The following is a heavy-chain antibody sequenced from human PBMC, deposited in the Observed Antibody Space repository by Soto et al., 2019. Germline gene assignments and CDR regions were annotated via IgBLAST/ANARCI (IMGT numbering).Heavy chain of an antibody. CDR3: AKDLSGTTYYYYGMDV. D-gene: IGHD1-7*01. CDR1: GFTFSSYG. CDR2: ISYDGSNK. J-gene: IGHJ6*02. V-gene: IGHV3-30*18. Sequence: GGSLRLSCAASGFTFSSYGMHWVRQTPGKGLEWVAVISYDGSNKYYADSVKGRFTISRDNSKNTLYLQMNSLRAEDTAVYYCAKDLSGTTYYYYGMDVWGQGT.